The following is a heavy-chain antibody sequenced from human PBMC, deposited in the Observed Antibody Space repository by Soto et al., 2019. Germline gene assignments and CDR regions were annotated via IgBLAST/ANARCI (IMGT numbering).Heavy chain of an antibody. V-gene: IGHV3-33*01. Sequence: VGSLRLSCAASGFTFSSCGMPWVRQAPGKGLEWVADFWADGRSNYYADSVKGRFTISRDNSKNTVFLQMNSLRAEDTAVYYCARDLSFSSLDFDYWGRGTLVTVSS. CDR2: FWADGRSN. CDR1: GFTFSSCG. CDR3: ARDLSFSSLDFDY. J-gene: IGHJ4*02. D-gene: IGHD3-16*01.